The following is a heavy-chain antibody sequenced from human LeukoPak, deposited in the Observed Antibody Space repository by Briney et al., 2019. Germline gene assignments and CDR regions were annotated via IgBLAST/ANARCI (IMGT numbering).Heavy chain of an antibody. CDR2: VYHSGST. CDR1: GVSITNGDYY. CDR3: ASQGSGQGYLNWFDP. Sequence: SQTLSLTCTVSGVSITNGDYYWSWIRQSPGKGLEWIGHVYHSGSTYYNPSPESRVTMSMDTSKNQFSLKLTSVTAADTAVYYCASQGSGQGYLNWFDPWGQGALVTVSS. D-gene: IGHD5-18*01. V-gene: IGHV4-30-4*01. J-gene: IGHJ5*02.